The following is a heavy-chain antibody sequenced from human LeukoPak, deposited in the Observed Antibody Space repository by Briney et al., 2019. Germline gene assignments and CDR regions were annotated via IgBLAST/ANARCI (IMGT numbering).Heavy chain of an antibody. D-gene: IGHD3-3*01. V-gene: IGHV3-20*04. Sequence: GGSLRLSCAASGFNFDDYGMSWVRQAPGKGLEWVSGINWNGGSTGYADSVEGRFTISRDNAKNSLYLQMNSLRAEDTALYYCARTPNYESDNSYYYMDVWGKGTTVTVSS. CDR1: GFNFDDYG. CDR3: ARTPNYESDNSYYYMDV. J-gene: IGHJ6*03. CDR2: INWNGGST.